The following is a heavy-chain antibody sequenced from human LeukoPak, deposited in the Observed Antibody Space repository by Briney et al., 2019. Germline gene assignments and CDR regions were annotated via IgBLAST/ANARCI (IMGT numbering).Heavy chain of an antibody. CDR1: GFTFSSYG. CDR2: ISYDGSNK. V-gene: IGHV3-30*18. D-gene: IGHD5-12*01. CDR3: AKDRSGYGDAFDI. J-gene: IGHJ3*02. Sequence: GGSLSLSCAASGFTFSSYGMHWVRQAPGKGLEWVAVISYDGSNKYYADSVKGRFTISRDNSKNTLYLQMNSLRAEDTAVYYCAKDRSGYGDAFDIWGQGTMVTVSS.